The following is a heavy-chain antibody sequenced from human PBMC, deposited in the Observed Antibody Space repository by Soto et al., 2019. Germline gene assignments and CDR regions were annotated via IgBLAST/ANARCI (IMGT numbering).Heavy chain of an antibody. D-gene: IGHD3-10*01. V-gene: IGHV1-3*01. CDR2: INAGNGNT. CDR3: ARHGWFGESRYYYYGMDV. CDR1: GYTFTSYA. Sequence: ASVKVSCKASGYTFTSYAMHWVRQAPGQRLEWMGWINAGNGNTKYSQKFQGRVTITRDTSASTAYMEVSSLRSEDTALYYRARHGWFGESRYYYYGMDVWGQGTTVTVSS. J-gene: IGHJ6*02.